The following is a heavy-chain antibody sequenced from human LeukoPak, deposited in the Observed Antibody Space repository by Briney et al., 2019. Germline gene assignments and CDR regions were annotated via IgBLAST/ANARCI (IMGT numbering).Heavy chain of an antibody. CDR2: ISWNSGSI. CDR3: AKGVHYGDYVFDY. Sequence: PGGSLRLSCAASGFTFDDYAMHWVRQAPGKGLEWVSGISWNSGSIGYADSVKGRFTISRDNAKNSLYLQMNSLRAEDTALYYCAKGVHYGDYVFDYWGQGTLVTVSS. D-gene: IGHD4-17*01. CDR1: GFTFDDYA. V-gene: IGHV3-9*01. J-gene: IGHJ4*02.